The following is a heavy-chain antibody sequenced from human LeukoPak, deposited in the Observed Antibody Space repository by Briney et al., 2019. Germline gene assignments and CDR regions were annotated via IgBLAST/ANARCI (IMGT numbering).Heavy chain of an antibody. J-gene: IGHJ4*02. CDR3: AGGGAGASYFDY. CDR1: GGTFSSYA. V-gene: IGHV1-69*01. CDR2: IIPIFATA. D-gene: IGHD1-26*01. Sequence: SVKVSCKASGGTFSSYAISWVRQAPGQGLEWMGGIIPIFATANYAQKFQGRVTITADESTSTAYMELSSLRSEDTAVYYCAGGGAGASYFDYWGQGTLVTVSS.